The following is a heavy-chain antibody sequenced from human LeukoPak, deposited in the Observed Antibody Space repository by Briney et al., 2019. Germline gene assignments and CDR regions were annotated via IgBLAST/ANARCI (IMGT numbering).Heavy chain of an antibody. V-gene: IGHV3-30-3*01. D-gene: IGHD3-9*01. CDR1: GFTFSSYV. CDR3: ARDFGWLSGFDY. J-gene: IGHJ4*02. CDR2: ISFDGSNK. Sequence: PGGSLRLSCAASGFTFSSYVVHWVRQAPGEGLEWVAVISFDGSNKYYGDSLKGRFTISRDNSKNTLYLQMNSLRGEDMAIYYCARDFGWLSGFDYWGQGTLVTVSS.